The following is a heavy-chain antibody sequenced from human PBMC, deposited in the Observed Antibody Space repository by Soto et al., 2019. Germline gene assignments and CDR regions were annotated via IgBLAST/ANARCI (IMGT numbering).Heavy chain of an antibody. Sequence: SETLSLTCAVSGGSISTGAYSWSWIRQPPGNGLEWIGYIYHSGSAYYNPSLKSRVTMSVDRSKNQFSLKLSSVSAADTAVYYCARGKWSSPEDYWGQGTLVTVSS. CDR1: GGSISTGAYS. CDR3: ARGKWSSPEDY. J-gene: IGHJ4*02. D-gene: IGHD2-8*01. V-gene: IGHV4-30-2*01. CDR2: IYHSGSA.